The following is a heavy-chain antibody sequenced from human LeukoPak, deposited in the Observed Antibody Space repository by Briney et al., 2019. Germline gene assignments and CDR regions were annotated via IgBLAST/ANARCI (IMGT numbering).Heavy chain of an antibody. CDR1: GFTFSSYW. D-gene: IGHD4-17*01. J-gene: IGHJ6*02. CDR3: ARAGTTVTTPYYYGMDV. Sequence: GGSLRLSCAASGFTFSSYWMYWVRQAPGKGLVWVSRINSDGSSTSYADSVKGRFTISRDNAKNTLYLQMNSLGAEDTAVYYCARAGTTVTTPYYYGMDVWGQGTTVTVSS. CDR2: INSDGSST. V-gene: IGHV3-74*01.